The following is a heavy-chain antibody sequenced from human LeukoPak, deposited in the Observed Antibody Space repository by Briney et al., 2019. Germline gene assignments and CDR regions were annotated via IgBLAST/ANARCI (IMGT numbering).Heavy chain of an antibody. CDR2: INHSGST. J-gene: IGHJ6*02. CDR1: GGSFSGYY. Sequence: SAALSLPCAVYGGSFSGYYWSWIRQPPGKGLEWIGEINHSGSTNYNPSLKSRVTISVDTSKNQFSLKLSSVTAADTAVYYCARGGAAILLGFGSRPDYYYGMDVWGQGTTVTVSS. V-gene: IGHV4-34*01. CDR3: ARGGAAILLGFGSRPDYYYGMDV. D-gene: IGHD3-10*01.